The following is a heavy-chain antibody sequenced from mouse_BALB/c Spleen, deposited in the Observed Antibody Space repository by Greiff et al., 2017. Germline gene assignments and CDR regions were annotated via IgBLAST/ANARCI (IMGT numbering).Heavy chain of an antibody. CDR1: GFTFSSSG. CDR2: INSNGGST. J-gene: IGHJ3*01. Sequence: EVQRVESGGGLVQPGGSLKLSCAASGFTFSSSGMSWVRQTPDKRLELVATINSNGGSTYYPDSVKGRFTISRDNAKNTLYLQMSSLKSEDTAMYYCAREGLRRGAWCAYWGQGTLVTVSA. D-gene: IGHD2-4*01. CDR3: AREGLRRGAWCAY. V-gene: IGHV5-6-3*01.